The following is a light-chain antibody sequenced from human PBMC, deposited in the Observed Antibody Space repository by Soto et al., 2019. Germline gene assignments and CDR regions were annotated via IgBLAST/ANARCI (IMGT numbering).Light chain of an antibody. CDR1: QSVGSN. CDR3: HPYKTSWT. Sequence: VSGEGVDPGGRRARQSVGSNLAWYQQTPGQAPRVVIYDASSRATVIPARFSGSGSGTDFIVTISRQSSEDFVPYYWHPYKTSWTFGEGTKVDIK. J-gene: IGKJ1*01. CDR2: DAS. V-gene: IGKV3-15*01.